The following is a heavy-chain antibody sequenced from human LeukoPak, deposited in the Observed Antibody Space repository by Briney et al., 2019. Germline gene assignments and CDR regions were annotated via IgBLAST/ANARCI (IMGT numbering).Heavy chain of an antibody. J-gene: IGHJ3*02. CDR3: ATYYYDSSGYYYSDGFDI. CDR1: GFTFDDYG. D-gene: IGHD3-22*01. Sequence: PGGPLRLSCAASGFTFDDYGMSWVRQAPGKGLEWVSGLNWNGGSTRYADSVKGRFTISRDNAKNSLYLQMNSLRAEDTAVYYCATYYYDSSGYYYSDGFDIWGQGTMVTVSS. V-gene: IGHV3-20*04. CDR2: LNWNGGST.